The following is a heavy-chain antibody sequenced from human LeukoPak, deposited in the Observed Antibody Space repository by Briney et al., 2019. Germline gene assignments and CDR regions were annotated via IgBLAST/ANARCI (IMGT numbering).Heavy chain of an antibody. V-gene: IGHV3-23*01. CDR1: GFSFYIYA. J-gene: IGHJ4*02. D-gene: IGHD3-16*01. Sequence: GGSLRLSCAASGFSFYIYAMGWVRQAPGKGLEWVSVIGATGVDRHYADTVRGRFDISRDNSENTLFLHMNNLRVEDTGIYYCAKRVPYTALHDWGQGTLVTVSS. CDR2: IGATGVDR. CDR3: AKRVPYTALHD.